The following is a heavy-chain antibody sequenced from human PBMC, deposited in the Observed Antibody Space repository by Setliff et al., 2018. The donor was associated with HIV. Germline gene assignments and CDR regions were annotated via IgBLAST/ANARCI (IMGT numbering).Heavy chain of an antibody. J-gene: IGHJ4*02. CDR2: IKSKNDGRTT. CDR1: GFTFSDAW. Sequence: GGSLRLSCEASGFTFSDAWMNWVRQAPGKGLEWVGRIKSKNDGRTTDYAAPVKGRFTISRDDSENTLYLQMNSLKTEDTGVYYCTPIDYWGQGALVTVSS. CDR3: TPIDY. V-gene: IGHV3-15*01.